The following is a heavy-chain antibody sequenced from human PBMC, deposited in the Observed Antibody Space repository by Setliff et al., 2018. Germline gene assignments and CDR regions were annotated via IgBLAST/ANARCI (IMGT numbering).Heavy chain of an antibody. Sequence: ASVKVSCKASGYTFAGYYMHWVRQAPGQGLEWMAWISAFTGFTQYSQKFKGRVTVTKDASTSTAYLDLGSLTSDDTAVYYCLRLVRYCTTTTCQRASGAELWGQGTLVTVSS. V-gene: IGHV1-18*04. CDR3: LRLVRYCTTTTCQRASGAEL. CDR1: GYTFAGYY. CDR2: ISAFTGFT. J-gene: IGHJ4*02. D-gene: IGHD2-8*01.